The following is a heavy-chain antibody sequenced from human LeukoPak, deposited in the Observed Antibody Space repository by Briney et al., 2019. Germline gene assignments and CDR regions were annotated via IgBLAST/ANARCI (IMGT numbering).Heavy chain of an antibody. J-gene: IGHJ4*02. D-gene: IGHD3-22*01. V-gene: IGHV1-24*01. Sequence: ASVKVSCNISGYILTDFSMHWVRQAPGKGLEWMGGFNREDDEPIYAPHFRGRVTVTEDTSTDTAYMELSGLRSEDTAVYYCATLDSYYDNSGRPLIPDWGQGTLVTVPS. CDR3: ATLDSYYDNSGRPLIPD. CDR2: FNREDDEP. CDR1: GYILTDFS.